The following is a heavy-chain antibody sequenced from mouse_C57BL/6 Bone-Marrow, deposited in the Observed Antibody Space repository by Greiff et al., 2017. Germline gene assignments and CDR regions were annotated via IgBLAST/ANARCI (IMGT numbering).Heavy chain of an antibody. J-gene: IGHJ3*01. Sequence: QVQLQQSGPELVKPGASVKISCKASGYAFSSSWMNWVKQRPGKGLEWIGRIYPGDGDTNYNGNFKGKATLTADKSSSTAYMQLSSLTSEDSAVYFFALRFAYWGQGTLVTVSA. CDR2: IYPGDGDT. CDR3: ALRFAY. CDR1: GYAFSSSW. V-gene: IGHV1-82*01.